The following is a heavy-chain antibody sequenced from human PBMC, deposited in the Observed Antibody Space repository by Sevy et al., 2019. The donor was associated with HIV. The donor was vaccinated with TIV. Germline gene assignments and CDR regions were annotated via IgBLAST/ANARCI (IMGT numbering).Heavy chain of an antibody. D-gene: IGHD1-26*01. J-gene: IGHJ4*02. V-gene: IGHV3-23*01. CDR2: IRGSGGST. CDR3: AKEGVGGSYYSFDY. Sequence: GGSLRLSCAASGFTFTSYALSWVRQAPGKGLEWVSSIRGSGGSTYYADSVKGRFTISRDNSKTTLYLQMNSLRAEATAVYDCAKEGVGGSYYSFDYWGQGIQVTVSS. CDR1: GFTFTSYA.